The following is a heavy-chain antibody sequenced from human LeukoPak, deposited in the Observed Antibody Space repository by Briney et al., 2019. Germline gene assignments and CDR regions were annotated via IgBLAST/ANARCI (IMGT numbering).Heavy chain of an antibody. D-gene: IGHD3-16*01. CDR2: ISSSNI. V-gene: IGHV3-48*01. J-gene: IGHJ4*02. CDR1: GFIFSTYS. CDR3: AREGGFDY. Sequence: GGSLRLSCAASGFIFSTYSMSWVRQAPGKGLEWISSISSSNIYYADSVRGRFTISRDNAKNSLYLQMNSLRADDTAVYYCAREGGFDYWGQGTLVTVSS.